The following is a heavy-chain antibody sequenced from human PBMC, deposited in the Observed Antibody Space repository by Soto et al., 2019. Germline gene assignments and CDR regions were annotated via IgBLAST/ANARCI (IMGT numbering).Heavy chain of an antibody. Sequence: GASVKVSCKASGYTFTAYYVHWVRQAPGQGLEWMGWINPKNGDMNFAQKFQGWVTMTRDTSISTAYLELSRLRSDDTAVYYCARDGAAEATRLKNYFDPWGQGTLVTFSS. D-gene: IGHD1-7*01. V-gene: IGHV1-2*04. CDR3: ARDGAAEATRLKNYFDP. CDR1: GYTFTAYY. J-gene: IGHJ5*02. CDR2: INPKNGDM.